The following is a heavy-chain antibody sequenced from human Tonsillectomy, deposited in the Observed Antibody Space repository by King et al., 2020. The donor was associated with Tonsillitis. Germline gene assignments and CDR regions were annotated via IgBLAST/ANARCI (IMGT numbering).Heavy chain of an antibody. V-gene: IGHV3-7*01. CDR3: VRDAMRGGDFDY. J-gene: IGHJ4*02. CDR1: GFTFSTYW. CDR2: INEGGSGK. D-gene: IGHD3-16*01. Sequence: VQLVESGGGLVQPGGSLRLSCAASGFTFSTYWMVWVRQAPGKGLEGVAKINEGGSGKYYVDSVVGRFTISRDNAKNSLYLQMNSLRAEDTAVYYCVRDAMRGGDFDYWGQGTLVAVSS.